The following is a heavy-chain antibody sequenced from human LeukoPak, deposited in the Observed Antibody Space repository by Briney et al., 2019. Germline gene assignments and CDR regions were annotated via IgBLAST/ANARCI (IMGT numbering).Heavy chain of an antibody. CDR3: AKDGAA. CDR1: GFTFSNYA. Sequence: GGSLRLSCAASGFTFSNYAMNWVRQAPGKGLEWVSGISAGHRTDYADSVKGRFTIPRDNSKNTLYLQMNTLRGEDTALYYCAKDGAAWGQGALVTVSS. V-gene: IGHV3-23*01. D-gene: IGHD6-25*01. J-gene: IGHJ4*02. CDR2: ISAGHRT.